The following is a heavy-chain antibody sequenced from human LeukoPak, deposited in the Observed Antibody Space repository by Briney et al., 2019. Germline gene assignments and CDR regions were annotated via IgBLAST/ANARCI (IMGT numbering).Heavy chain of an antibody. Sequence: GRSLRLSCAASGFTFSSYAIHWVRQAPGKGLEWVAVISYDGTNKYYADSVKGRFTISRDNSKSTLYLQMNSLRAEGTAVYYCATDRGSSGYFDYWGQGTLVTVSS. D-gene: IGHD6-25*01. V-gene: IGHV3-30-3*01. CDR1: GFTFSSYA. CDR3: ATDRGSSGYFDY. CDR2: ISYDGTNK. J-gene: IGHJ4*02.